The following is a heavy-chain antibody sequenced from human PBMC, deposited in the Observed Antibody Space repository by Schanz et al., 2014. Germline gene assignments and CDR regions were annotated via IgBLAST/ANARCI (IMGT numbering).Heavy chain of an antibody. CDR3: TNNWNLDY. V-gene: IGHV3-11*03. CDR1: GFSFSDYY. D-gene: IGHD1-20*01. Sequence: VHLLDSGGGLVQPGGSLRLSCAASGFSFSDYYMSWIRQAPGKGLEWISFINTGSNYINYADSVKGRFTISRDNSKTTLYLQMNSLRAEDTAVYYCTNNWNLDYWGQGTLVTVSS. J-gene: IGHJ4*02. CDR2: INTGSNYI.